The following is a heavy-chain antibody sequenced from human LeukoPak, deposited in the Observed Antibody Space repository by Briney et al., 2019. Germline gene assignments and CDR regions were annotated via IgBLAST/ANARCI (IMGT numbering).Heavy chain of an antibody. Sequence: TPSETLSLTCTVSGGSISSYYWSWIRQPAGKGLEWIGRIYTSGSTNYNPSLKSRVTMSVDTSKNQFSLKLSSVTAADTAVYYCARDRGITTARGVPSWFDPWGQGTLVTVSS. CDR1: GGSISSYY. J-gene: IGHJ5*02. CDR3: ARDRGITTARGVPSWFDP. CDR2: IYTSGST. V-gene: IGHV4-4*07. D-gene: IGHD3-10*01.